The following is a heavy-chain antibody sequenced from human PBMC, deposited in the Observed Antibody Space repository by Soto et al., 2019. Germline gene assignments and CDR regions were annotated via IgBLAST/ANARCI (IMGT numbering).Heavy chain of an antibody. Sequence: QVQLVQSGAEVKKPGASVKVSCKASGYTFTSYGISWVRQAPGQGLEWMGWISAYNGNTNYAQKLQGRVTMTTDTSTSTANMELRSLRSDDTAVYYCARDRYLLRREGYDAFDIWGQGTMVTVSS. CDR1: GYTFTSYG. CDR2: ISAYNGNT. D-gene: IGHD1-26*01. V-gene: IGHV1-18*01. J-gene: IGHJ3*02. CDR3: ARDRYLLRREGYDAFDI.